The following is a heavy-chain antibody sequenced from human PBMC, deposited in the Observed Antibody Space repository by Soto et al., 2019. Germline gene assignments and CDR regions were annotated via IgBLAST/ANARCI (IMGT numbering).Heavy chain of an antibody. CDR3: AKDLFGGYYDSSGYARFDP. CDR1: GFTFSSYA. Sequence: SGGSLRLSCAASGFTFSSYAMSWVRQAPGKGLEWVSAISGSGGSTYYADSVKGRFTISRDNSKNTLYLQMNSLRAEDTAVYYCAKDLFGGYYDSSGYARFDPWGQGTLVTVSS. D-gene: IGHD3-22*01. V-gene: IGHV3-23*01. J-gene: IGHJ5*02. CDR2: ISGSGGST.